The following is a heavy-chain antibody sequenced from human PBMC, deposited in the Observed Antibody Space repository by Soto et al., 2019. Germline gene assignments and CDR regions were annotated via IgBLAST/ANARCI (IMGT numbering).Heavy chain of an antibody. V-gene: IGHV3-23*01. CDR1: GFTFSSYA. Sequence: PGGSLRLSCAASGFTFSSYAMSWVRQAPGKGLEWVSAISGSGGSTYYADSVKGRFTISRDNSKNTLYLQMNSLRAEDTAVYYCAKDPYSNYDYYYYGMDVWGQGTTVTVS. CDR3: AKDPYSNYDYYYYGMDV. D-gene: IGHD4-4*01. CDR2: ISGSGGST. J-gene: IGHJ6*02.